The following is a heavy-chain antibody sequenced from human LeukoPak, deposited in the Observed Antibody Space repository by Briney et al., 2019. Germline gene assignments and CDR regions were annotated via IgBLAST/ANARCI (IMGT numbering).Heavy chain of an antibody. Sequence: GGSLRLSCAASGFTFSSYAMSWVRQASGKGLEWASSISGYGEYTFYADSVKGRFTISRENSKNTLYLQMNSLRAEDTAVYYCAKSSSLGFGLYFYGMDVWGQGTTVTVSS. J-gene: IGHJ6*02. D-gene: IGHD3/OR15-3a*01. CDR2: ISGYGEYT. CDR3: AKSSSLGFGLYFYGMDV. V-gene: IGHV3-23*01. CDR1: GFTFSSYA.